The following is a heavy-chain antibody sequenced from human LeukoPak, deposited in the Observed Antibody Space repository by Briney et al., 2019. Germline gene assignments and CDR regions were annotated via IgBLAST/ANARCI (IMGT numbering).Heavy chain of an antibody. V-gene: IGHV4-61*02. CDR2: IYTSGST. CDR1: GGSISSGSYY. Sequence: PSETLSLTCTVSGGSISSGSYYWSWIRQPAGKGLEWIGRIYTSGSTNYNPSLKSRVTISVDTSKNQFSLKLSSVTAADTAVYYCARDYGDSTGVDYWGQGTLVTVSS. J-gene: IGHJ4*02. CDR3: ARDYGDSTGVDY. D-gene: IGHD4-17*01.